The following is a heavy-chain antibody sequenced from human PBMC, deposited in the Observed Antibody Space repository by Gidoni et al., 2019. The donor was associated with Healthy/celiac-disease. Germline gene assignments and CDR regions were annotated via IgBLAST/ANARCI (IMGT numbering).Heavy chain of an antibody. CDR2: IKQDGSEK. CDR3: AREFGDFWSGYVYYFDY. CDR1: GFTFSSYW. J-gene: IGHJ4*02. V-gene: IGHV3-7*01. D-gene: IGHD3-3*01. Sequence: EVQLVESGGGLVQPGGSLRLSCAASGFTFSSYWRSWVRQAPGKGLEWVANIKQDGSEKYYVDSEKGRFTISRDNAKNSLYLQMNSLRAEDTAVYYCAREFGDFWSGYVYYFDYWGQGTLVTVSS.